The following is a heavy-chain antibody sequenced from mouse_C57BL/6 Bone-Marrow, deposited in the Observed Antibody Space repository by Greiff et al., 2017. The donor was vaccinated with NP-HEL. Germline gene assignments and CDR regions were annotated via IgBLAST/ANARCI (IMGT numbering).Heavy chain of an antibody. D-gene: IGHD1-1*01. CDR1: GYTFTSYW. V-gene: IGHV1-72*01. CDR2: IDPNSGGT. Sequence: QVQLQQPGADLVKPGASVKLSCKASGYTFTSYWMHWVKQRPGRGLEWIGRIDPNSGGTKFNEKFKTKATLTVDKPSSTAYMQLSRLTSEDSAVYYCARYYYGSRGWYFDVWGTGTTVTVSS. J-gene: IGHJ1*03. CDR3: ARYYYGSRGWYFDV.